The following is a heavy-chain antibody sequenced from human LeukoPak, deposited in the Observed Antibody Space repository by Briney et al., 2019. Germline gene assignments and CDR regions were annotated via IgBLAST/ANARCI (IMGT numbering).Heavy chain of an antibody. V-gene: IGHV4-34*01. CDR2: INHSGST. J-gene: IGHJ4*02. CDR1: GGSFSGYY. CDR3: ARGSMAAAYLAVLHVEYYSDY. Sequence: SETLSLTCAVYGGSFSGYYWSWIRQPPGKGLEWIGEINHSGSTNYNPSLKSRVTISVDTSKNQFSLKLSSVTAADTAVYYCARGSMAAAYLAVLHVEYYSDYWGQGTLVTVSS. D-gene: IGHD6-13*01.